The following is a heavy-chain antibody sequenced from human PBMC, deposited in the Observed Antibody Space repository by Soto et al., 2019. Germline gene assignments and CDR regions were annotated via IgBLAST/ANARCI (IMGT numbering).Heavy chain of an antibody. Sequence: HVQLQESGPGLVKPSEPLSLTCSVSAGSFSRYYWGCVRQSPGEGLEWIAHISYTVDASYNPSLKSRVTISLDTSKNQVALRLMSVTAADTAVYYCVGSLMSRAMESFDFWGQGKLVTVTS. CDR1: AGSFSRYY. D-gene: IGHD5-18*01. J-gene: IGHJ4*02. CDR3: VGSLMSRAMESFDF. CDR2: ISYTVDA. V-gene: IGHV4-59*01.